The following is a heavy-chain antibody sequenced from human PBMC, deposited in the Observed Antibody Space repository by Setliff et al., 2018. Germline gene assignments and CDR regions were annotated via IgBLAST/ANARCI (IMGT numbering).Heavy chain of an antibody. CDR3: ARGGQLAPFDY. V-gene: IGHV1-18*01. Sequence: ASVKVSCKASGYAFTNYGISWVRQAPGQGLAWMGWITTYNGDTNYAQKLQGRVTMTTDTSTSTAYMELRSLRSDDTAVYYCARGGQLAPFDYWGQGTLVTVSS. CDR2: ITTYNGDT. J-gene: IGHJ4*02. CDR1: GYAFTNYG.